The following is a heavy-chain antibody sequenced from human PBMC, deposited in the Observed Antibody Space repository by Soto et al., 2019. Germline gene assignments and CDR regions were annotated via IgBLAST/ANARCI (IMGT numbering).Heavy chain of an antibody. CDR1: GGSIGSYY. V-gene: IGHV4-59*01. D-gene: IGHD1-26*01. CDR3: ARMGRGRYSGSYSGFIDY. Sequence: TSQTLSLTCTVSGGSIGSYYWSWIRQPPGKGLEWIGYIYYSGSTNYNPSLKSRVTISVDTSKNQFSLKLSSVTAADTAVYYCARMGRGRYSGSYSGFIDYWGQGTLVTVSS. J-gene: IGHJ4*02. CDR2: IYYSGST.